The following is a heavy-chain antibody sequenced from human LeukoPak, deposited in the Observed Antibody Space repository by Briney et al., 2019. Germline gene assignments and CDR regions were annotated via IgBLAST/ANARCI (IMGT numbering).Heavy chain of an antibody. J-gene: IGHJ4*02. CDR1: GGTFSSYT. CDR3: ATGREGFWGGSYFDLVY. Sequence: SVKVSCKASGGTFSSYTISWVRQAPGQGLEWMGRIIPILGIANYAQKFQGRVAITADKSTSTAYMELSSLRSEDTAVYYCATGREGFWGGSYFDLVYWGQGTLVTVSS. V-gene: IGHV1-69*02. D-gene: IGHD3-3*01. CDR2: IIPILGIA.